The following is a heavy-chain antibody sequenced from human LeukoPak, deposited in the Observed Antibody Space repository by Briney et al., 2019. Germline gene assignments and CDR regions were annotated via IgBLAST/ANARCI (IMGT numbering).Heavy chain of an antibody. D-gene: IGHD3-3*01. CDR1: GFTFSSYW. J-gene: IGHJ4*02. CDR3: ARTIYPDY. CDR2: INHNGNVN. V-gene: IGHV3-7*03. Sequence: GGSLRLSCAASGFTFSSYWMNWARQAPGKGLEWVASINHNGNVNYYVDSVKGRFTISRDNAKNSLYLQMSNLRAEDTAVYFCARTIYPDYWGQGTLVTVSS.